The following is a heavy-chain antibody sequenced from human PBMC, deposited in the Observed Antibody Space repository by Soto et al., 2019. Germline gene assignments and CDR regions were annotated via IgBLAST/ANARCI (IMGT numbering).Heavy chain of an antibody. D-gene: IGHD6-13*01. V-gene: IGHV3-74*01. CDR1: GFTFSSYW. J-gene: IGHJ5*02. CDR3: ARERNAGRSSSRAGFDP. Sequence: GSLRLSCAASGFTFSSYWMHWVRQAPGKGLVWVSRINSDGSSTSYADSVKGRFTISRDNAKNTLYLQMNSLRAEDTAVYYCARERNAGRSSSRAGFDPWGQGTLVTVSS. CDR2: INSDGSST.